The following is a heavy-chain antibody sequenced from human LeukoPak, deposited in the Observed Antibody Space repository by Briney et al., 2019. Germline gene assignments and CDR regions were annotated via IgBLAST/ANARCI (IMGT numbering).Heavy chain of an antibody. Sequence: ASVMVSCKASGYTFTSYAMHWVRQAPGQRLEWMGWINAGNGNTKYSQKFQGRVTITRDTSASTAYMELSSLRSEDTAVYYCARAATWQQLGFDYWGQGTLVTVSS. CDR3: ARAATWQQLGFDY. D-gene: IGHD6-13*01. CDR1: GYTFTSYA. CDR2: INAGNGNT. J-gene: IGHJ4*02. V-gene: IGHV1-3*01.